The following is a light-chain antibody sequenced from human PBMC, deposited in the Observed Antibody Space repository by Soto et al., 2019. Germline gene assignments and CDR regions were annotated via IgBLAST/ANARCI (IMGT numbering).Light chain of an antibody. CDR2: DAS. J-gene: IGKJ2*01. V-gene: IGKV3-20*01. Sequence: EIVLTQSPGTLSLSPGERGTLSCRASQRVSSSYLAWHQQKPGQAPRLLIYDASSRATGIPDRFSGSGSGTDFTLTISRLEPEDFAVYYCQQYGSSPYTFGQGTKLEIK. CDR1: QRVSSSY. CDR3: QQYGSSPYT.